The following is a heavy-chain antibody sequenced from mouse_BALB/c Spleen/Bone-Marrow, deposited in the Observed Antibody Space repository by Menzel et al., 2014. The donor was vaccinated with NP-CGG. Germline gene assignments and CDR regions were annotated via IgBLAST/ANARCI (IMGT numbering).Heavy chain of an antibody. J-gene: IGHJ1*01. Sequence: QVQLKQPGAELVKPGASVKLSCKASGYTFXSYYMYWVKQRPGQGLEWIGGINPSNGGTNFNEKFKSKATLTVDKSSSTAYMQLSSLTSEDSAVYYCTRDHYYYGSSYWYFDVWGAGTTVTVSS. CDR3: TRDHYYYGSSYWYFDV. CDR1: GYTFXSYY. D-gene: IGHD1-1*01. CDR2: INPSNGGT. V-gene: IGHV1S81*02.